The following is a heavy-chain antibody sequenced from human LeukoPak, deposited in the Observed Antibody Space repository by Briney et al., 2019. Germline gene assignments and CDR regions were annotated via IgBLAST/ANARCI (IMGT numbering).Heavy chain of an antibody. CDR2: IYSGGST. D-gene: IGHD5-18*01. CDR3: ARVSGTTAMVADY. Sequence: GGSLRLSCAASGFTVSSNYLSWVSQAPGKGLEWVSLIYSGGSTYYADSVKGRFTISRDNSKNTLYLQMSSLRAEDTAVYYCARVSGTTAMVADYWGQGTLVTVSS. J-gene: IGHJ4*02. CDR1: GFTVSSNY. V-gene: IGHV3-66*01.